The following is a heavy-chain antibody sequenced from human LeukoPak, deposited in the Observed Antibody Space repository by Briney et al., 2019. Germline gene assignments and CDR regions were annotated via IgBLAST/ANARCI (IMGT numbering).Heavy chain of an antibody. J-gene: IGHJ4*02. D-gene: IGHD2-2*01. CDR1: GYTFTGYY. V-gene: IGHV1-2*02. CDR3: ANLPGYCSSTSCQSVDY. Sequence: ASVKVSCKASGYTFTGYYMHWVRQAPGQGLEWMGWINPNSGGTNYAQKFQGRVTTTRDTSISTAYMELSRLRSDDTAVYYCANLPGYCSSTSCQSVDYWGQGTLVTVSS. CDR2: INPNSGGT.